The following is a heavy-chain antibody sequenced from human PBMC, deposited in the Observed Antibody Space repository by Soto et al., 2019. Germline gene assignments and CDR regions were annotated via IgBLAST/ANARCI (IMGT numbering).Heavy chain of an antibody. CDR1: GGSVSSGSYY. CDR3: ATGKSTFLIAGWGHV. J-gene: IGHJ6*02. V-gene: IGHV4-61*01. Sequence: SETLSLTCTVSGGSVSSGSYYWSWIRQPPGKGLEWIGYIYYSGSTNYNPSLKSRVTISVDTSKNQFSLKLSSVTAADTAVYYCATGKSTFLIAGWGHVWGQGTTVNVSS. CDR2: IYYSGST. D-gene: IGHD3-16*01.